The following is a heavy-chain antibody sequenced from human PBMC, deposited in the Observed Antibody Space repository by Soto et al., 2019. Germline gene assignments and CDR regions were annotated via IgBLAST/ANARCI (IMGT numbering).Heavy chain of an antibody. V-gene: IGHV1-18*01. Sequence: ASVKVSCKASGYTFTSYGMSWVRQAPGQGLEWMGWISAYNGNTNYAQKLQGRVTMTTDTSTSTAYMELRSLRSDDTAVYYCAAYSSSSSAFDIWGQGTMVTVSS. CDR1: GYTFTSYG. CDR3: AAYSSSSSAFDI. D-gene: IGHD6-6*01. CDR2: ISAYNGNT. J-gene: IGHJ3*02.